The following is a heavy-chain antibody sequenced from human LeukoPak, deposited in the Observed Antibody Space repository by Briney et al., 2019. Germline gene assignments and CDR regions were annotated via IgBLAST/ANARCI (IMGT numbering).Heavy chain of an antibody. J-gene: IGHJ4*02. Sequence: GGSLRLSCVASGFLFRDYGMNWVRQVPGKGLEWVTFIRFDGSNKYYADSVKGRFTISKDNSKATVYLQMDSLRSEDTGIYYCAKDGVNYDYWNGYFDVWGQGIQVTVSS. CDR3: AKDGVNYDYWNGYFDV. D-gene: IGHD3-3*01. V-gene: IGHV3-30*02. CDR1: GFLFRDYG. CDR2: IRFDGSNK.